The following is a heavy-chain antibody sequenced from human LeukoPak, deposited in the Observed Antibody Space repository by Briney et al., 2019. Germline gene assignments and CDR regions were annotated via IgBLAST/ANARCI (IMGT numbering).Heavy chain of an antibody. CDR1: GYSISNNYY. Sequence: SETLSLTCAVSGYSISNNYYWVWIRQPPGRGQEWIGSLYHSDSAYYNTSLRSRVSMSVDTSKNQFSLTLSFVTAADTAVYYCARQHDSYYYYYIDVWGSGTTVTVSS. J-gene: IGHJ6*03. V-gene: IGHV4-38-2*01. CDR3: ARQHDSYYYYYIDV. CDR2: LYHSDSA.